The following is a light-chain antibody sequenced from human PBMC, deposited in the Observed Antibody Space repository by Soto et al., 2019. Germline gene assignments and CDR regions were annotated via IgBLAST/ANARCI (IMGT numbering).Light chain of an antibody. CDR1: SSDVGTYKH. CDR3: SSYTAIRTVV. Sequence: QSVLTQPASVSGSPGQSITISCTGTSSDVGTYKHVSWFQHHPGKAPKLIIFEVSNRPSGFSDRFSGFKSANTAYLTISGVQSEDEADYHCSSYTAIRTVVFGGGTKLTVL. CDR2: EVS. V-gene: IGLV2-14*01. J-gene: IGLJ2*01.